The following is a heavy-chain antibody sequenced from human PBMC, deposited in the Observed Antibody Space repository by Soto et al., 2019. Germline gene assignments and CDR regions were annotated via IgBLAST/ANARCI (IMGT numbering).Heavy chain of an antibody. D-gene: IGHD2-2*01. CDR3: AKDRDYPRDQFHY. J-gene: IGHJ4*02. Sequence: GGSLRLSCVASGFTFNNYALSWVRQAPGKGLEWVSAISANGQGIYYADSVKGRFIISRDNSKNTVFLHMDSLTAEDTAVYYCAKDRDYPRDQFHYWGQGTLVTVSS. CDR2: ISANGQGI. V-gene: IGHV3-23*01. CDR1: GFTFNNYA.